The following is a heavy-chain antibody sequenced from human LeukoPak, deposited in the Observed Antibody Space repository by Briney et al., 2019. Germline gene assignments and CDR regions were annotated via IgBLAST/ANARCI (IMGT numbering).Heavy chain of an antibody. J-gene: IGHJ4*02. CDR3: AKSRSSSSWYLKGTN. CDR1: GFTLSTYS. CDR2: ISGSGAST. Sequence: AGGSLRLSCAASGFTLSTYSMSWVRQAPGKGLEWVSAISGSGASTYYADSVKGRFTISRDNSKNTLYLQMNSLRAEDTAVYYCAKSRSSSSWYLKGTNWGQATLVTVSS. V-gene: IGHV3-23*01. D-gene: IGHD6-13*01.